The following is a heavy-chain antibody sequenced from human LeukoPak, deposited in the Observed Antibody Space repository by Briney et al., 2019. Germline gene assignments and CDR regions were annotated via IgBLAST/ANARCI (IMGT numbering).Heavy chain of an antibody. CDR1: GFTVSSNY. D-gene: IGHD4-23*01. CDR3: ARALLRWLSRGAFDI. Sequence: GGSLRLSCAASGFTVSSNYMSWVRQAPGKGLEWVSVIYSGGSTYYADSVKGRFTISRDNSKNTLYLQMNSLRAEDTAVYYCARALLRWLSRGAFDIWGQGTMVTVSS. J-gene: IGHJ3*02. CDR2: IYSGGST. V-gene: IGHV3-53*01.